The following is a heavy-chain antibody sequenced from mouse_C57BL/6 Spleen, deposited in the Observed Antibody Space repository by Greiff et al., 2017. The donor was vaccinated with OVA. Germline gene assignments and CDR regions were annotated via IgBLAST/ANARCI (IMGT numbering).Heavy chain of an antibody. J-gene: IGHJ1*03. CDR1: GYTFTSYW. Sequence: QVQLQQPGAELVRPGSSVKLSCKASGYTFTSYWMHWVKQRPIQGLEWIGNIDPSDSETHYNQKFKDKATLTVDKSSSTAYMQLSSLTSEDAAVYDCARAGLYYGNPWYFDVWGTGTTVTVSS. CDR3: ARAGLYYGNPWYFDV. V-gene: IGHV1-52*01. D-gene: IGHD2-1*01. CDR2: IDPSDSET.